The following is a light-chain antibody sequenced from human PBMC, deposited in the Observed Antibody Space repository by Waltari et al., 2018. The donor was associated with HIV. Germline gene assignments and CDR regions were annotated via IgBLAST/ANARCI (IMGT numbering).Light chain of an antibody. CDR1: SSDIGDYNY. CDR3: CSFAGSYTLV. CDR2: DVT. J-gene: IGLJ3*02. Sequence: QSALTQPRSVSESPGQSVTISCTGTSSDIGDYNYVSWYQQHPGKAPKLMIYDVTKRPSGVPDRFSGSKSGNTASLTISGLQAEDEAAYYCCSFAGSYTLVFGGGTKLTVL. V-gene: IGLV2-11*01.